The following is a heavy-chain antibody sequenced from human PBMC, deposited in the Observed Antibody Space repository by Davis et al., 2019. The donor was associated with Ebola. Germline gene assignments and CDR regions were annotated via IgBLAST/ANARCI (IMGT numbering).Heavy chain of an antibody. CDR2: IYPGDSDT. J-gene: IGHJ4*02. Sequence: GESLKISCKGSGYRFPSFWIGWVRQMPGKGLEWMGIIYPGDSDTRYSPFFQGQVTISVDKSISTAYVQWRSLKASDTAAYYCVRPKMIAGGETDYWGQGTLVTVSS. V-gene: IGHV5-51*01. CDR1: GYRFPSFW. D-gene: IGHD2-21*01. CDR3: VRPKMIAGGETDY.